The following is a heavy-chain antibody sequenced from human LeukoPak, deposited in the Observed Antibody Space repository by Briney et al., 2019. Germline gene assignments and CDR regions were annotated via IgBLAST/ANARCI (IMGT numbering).Heavy chain of an antibody. D-gene: IGHD2-2*01. J-gene: IGHJ4*02. CDR3: ARVLGYCSSTSCYAQDY. CDR2: INHSGST. CDR1: GGSISSSGYY. Sequence: PSETLSLTCTVSGGSISSSGYYWSWIRQPPGKGLEWIGEINHSGSTNYNPSLKSRVTISVDTSKNQFSLKLSSVTAADTAVYYCARVLGYCSSTSCYAQDYWGQGTLVTVSS. V-gene: IGHV4-39*07.